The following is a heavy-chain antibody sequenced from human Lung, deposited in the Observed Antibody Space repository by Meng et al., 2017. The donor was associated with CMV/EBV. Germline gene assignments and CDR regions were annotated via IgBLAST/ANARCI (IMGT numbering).Heavy chain of an antibody. CDR2: IYSGGSST. J-gene: IGHJ6*02. V-gene: IGHV3-23*03. Sequence: GESLKISCAASGFTFDTYGMHWVRQAPGKGLEWVSVIYSGGSSTYYADSVKGRFTISRDNSKNTLYLQMNSLRAEDTAVYYCAKDHRARYCSGGSCYYYYGMDVXGQGXTVTVSS. D-gene: IGHD2-15*01. CDR1: GFTFDTYG. CDR3: AKDHRARYCSGGSCYYYYGMDV.